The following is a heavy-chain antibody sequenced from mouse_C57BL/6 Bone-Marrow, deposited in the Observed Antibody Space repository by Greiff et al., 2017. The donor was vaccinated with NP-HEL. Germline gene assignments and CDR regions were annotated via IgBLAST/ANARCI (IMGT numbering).Heavy chain of an antibody. CDR3: ARVDGSSYWFAY. D-gene: IGHD1-1*01. CDR1: GYAFSSSW. V-gene: IGHV1-82*01. Sequence: VKLMESGPELVKPGASVKISCKASGYAFSSSWMNWVKQRPGKGLEWIGRIYPGDGDTNYNGKFKGKATLTADKSSSTAYMQLSSLTSEDSAVYFCARVDGSSYWFAYWGQGTLVTVSA. J-gene: IGHJ3*01. CDR2: IYPGDGDT.